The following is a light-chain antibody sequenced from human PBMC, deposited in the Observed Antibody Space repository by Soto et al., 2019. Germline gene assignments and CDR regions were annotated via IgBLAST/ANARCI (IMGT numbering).Light chain of an antibody. J-gene: IGLJ1*01. CDR2: EVS. V-gene: IGLV2-14*01. CDR1: SSDVGGYNY. Sequence: QPVLTQPASVSGSPGQSITISCTGTSSDVGGYNYVSWYQQHPGKAPKLMIYEVSKRPSGVSNRFSGSKSGNTASLTISGLQAEDEADYYCSSYTSSSIDYVFGTGTKVTVL. CDR3: SSYTSSSIDYV.